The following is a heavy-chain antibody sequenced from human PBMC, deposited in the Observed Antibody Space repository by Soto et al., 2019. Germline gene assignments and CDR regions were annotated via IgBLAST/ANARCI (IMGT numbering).Heavy chain of an antibody. J-gene: IGHJ5*02. CDR1: GDSISGYY. CDR2: VYYSGTT. CDR3: AGLTYFHYDSRGSYNWFDP. Sequence: SETLSLTCSVSGDSISGYYWNWIRQPPGKGLDWIGYVYYSGTTNYNPSLKSRVAISMDTSKNQFSLELSSVTAADTAVYYCAGLTYFHYDSRGSYNWFDPWGQGTLVTVCS. D-gene: IGHD3-22*01. V-gene: IGHV4-59*01.